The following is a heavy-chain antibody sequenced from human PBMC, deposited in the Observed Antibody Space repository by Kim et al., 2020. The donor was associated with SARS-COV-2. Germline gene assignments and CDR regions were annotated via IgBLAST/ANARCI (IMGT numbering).Heavy chain of an antibody. CDR3: AKDYNIENSYGPLHY. V-gene: IGHV3-30*18. J-gene: IGHJ4*01. Sequence: GGSLRLSCVASGFTFSRYGIHWVRQAPGKGLEWVALITHDGRNQYYADSVKGRFTISRDTSRNTLYLQMNSLRLEDTAVYYCAKDYNIENSYGPLHYWGQGTLVTVSS. CDR1: GFTFSRYG. D-gene: IGHD5-18*01. CDR2: ITHDGRNQ.